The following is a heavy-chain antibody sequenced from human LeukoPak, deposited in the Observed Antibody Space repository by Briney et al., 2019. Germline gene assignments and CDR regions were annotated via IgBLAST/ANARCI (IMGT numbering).Heavy chain of an antibody. CDR1: GYSISSGYY. CDR3: ARLGGYSSSSLDY. J-gene: IGHJ4*02. Sequence: SSETLSLTCAVSGYSISSGYYWGWIRQPPGKGLEWIGSFYDSGSTYYHPSLKSRVTISVDTSKNQFSLKLSSVTAADTAVYYCARLGGYSSSSLDYWGQGTLVTVSS. CDR2: FYDSGST. D-gene: IGHD6-6*01. V-gene: IGHV4-38-2*01.